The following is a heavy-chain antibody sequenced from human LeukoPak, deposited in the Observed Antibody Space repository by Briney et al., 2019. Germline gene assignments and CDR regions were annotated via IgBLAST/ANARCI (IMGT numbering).Heavy chain of an antibody. CDR1: GFTFSSYW. J-gene: IGHJ4*02. V-gene: IGHV3-48*04. CDR2: ISSSGSTI. D-gene: IGHD3-22*01. CDR3: ARYYYDSSGYYHFDY. Sequence: GGSLRLSCAASGFTFSSYWMHWVRQAPGKGLEWVSYISSSGSTIYYADSVKGRFTISRDNAKNSLYLQMNSLRAEDTAVYYCARYYYDSSGYYHFDYWGQGTLVTVSS.